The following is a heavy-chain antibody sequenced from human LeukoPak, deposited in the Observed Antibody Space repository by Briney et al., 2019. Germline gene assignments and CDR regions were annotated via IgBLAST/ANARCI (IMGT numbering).Heavy chain of an antibody. CDR3: ARLEQSDSHLSPADY. D-gene: IGHD2-21*02. Sequence: SETLSLTCTVSGDSISSYYWSWIRQPPGKGLEWIGSIYYSGSTKYNPSLKSRVTISVDTSKNQISLKLSSVIAADTAVYYCARLEQSDSHLSPADYWGQGILVTVSS. CDR2: IYYSGST. V-gene: IGHV4-59*08. CDR1: GDSISSYY. J-gene: IGHJ4*02.